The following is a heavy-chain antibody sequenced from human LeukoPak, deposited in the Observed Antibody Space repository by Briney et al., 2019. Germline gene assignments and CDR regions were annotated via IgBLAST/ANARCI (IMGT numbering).Heavy chain of an antibody. J-gene: IGHJ5*02. D-gene: IGHD3-10*01. CDR2: ISSGADS. CDR1: GFTFSSYA. CDR3: AKLKEDYGSGNYVDR. Sequence: PGGSLRLSCAASGFTFSSYAMSWVRQAPGKGLEWFSLISSGADSYYTDSVRGRFTVSRDTSNNTLYLQMNSLRVADSAIYYCAKLKEDYGSGNYVDRWGQGTLVVVSS. V-gene: IGHV3-23*01.